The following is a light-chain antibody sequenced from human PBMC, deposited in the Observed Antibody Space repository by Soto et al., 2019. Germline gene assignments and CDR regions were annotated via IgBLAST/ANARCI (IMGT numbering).Light chain of an antibody. CDR1: QSISSW. CDR3: QQYNSYWT. V-gene: IGKV1-5*03. Sequence: DIQMTQSPSTLSASVGDRVTITCRASQSISSWLAWYQQKPGKAPKLLIYKASSLKSGVPSRFSGSGSGTEFALTISMLQPDDFATYYCQQYNSYWTFGQGTKVEIK. J-gene: IGKJ1*01. CDR2: KAS.